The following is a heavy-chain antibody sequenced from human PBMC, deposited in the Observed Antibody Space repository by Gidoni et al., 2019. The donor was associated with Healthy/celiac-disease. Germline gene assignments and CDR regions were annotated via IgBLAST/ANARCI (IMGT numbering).Heavy chain of an antibody. D-gene: IGHD6-13*01. CDR2: LSSSSSYI. Sequence: EVQLVESGGGLVKPGGSLRLSCAASGSTFSSHTTNWVRQAPGKGLEWVSSLSSSSSYIYYADSVKGRFTISRDNAKNSLYLQMNSLRAEDTAVYYCARDGRIAAADNYYYYGMDVWGQGTTVTVSS. CDR1: GSTFSSHT. CDR3: ARDGRIAAADNYYYYGMDV. J-gene: IGHJ6*02. V-gene: IGHV3-21*01.